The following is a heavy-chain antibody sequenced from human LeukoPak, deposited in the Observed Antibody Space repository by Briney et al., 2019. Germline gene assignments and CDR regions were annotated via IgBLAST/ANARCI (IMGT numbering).Heavy chain of an antibody. D-gene: IGHD2-21*02. CDR1: GGTFSSYA. Sequence: ASVKVSCKASGGTFSSYAISWVRQAPGQGLEWMGRIIPILGIANYAQKFQGRVTITADKSTSTAYMELSSLRSEDTAVYYCARETVMVTAILSLDYWGQGTLVTVSS. J-gene: IGHJ4*02. CDR3: ARETVMVTAILSLDY. CDR2: IIPILGIA. V-gene: IGHV1-69*04.